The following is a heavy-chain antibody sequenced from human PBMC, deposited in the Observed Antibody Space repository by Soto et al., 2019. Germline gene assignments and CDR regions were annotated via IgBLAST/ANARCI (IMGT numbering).Heavy chain of an antibody. V-gene: IGHV4-34*01. CDR3: ARTPLYYGSGRPFDY. CDR2: INHSGST. CDR1: GGSFSGYY. Sequence: SETLSLTCAVYGGSFSGYYWSWIRQPPGKGLEWIGEINHSGSTNYNPSLKSRVTISVDTSKNQFSLKLSSVTAADTAVYYCARTPLYYGSGRPFDYWGQGTLVS. J-gene: IGHJ4*02. D-gene: IGHD3-10*01.